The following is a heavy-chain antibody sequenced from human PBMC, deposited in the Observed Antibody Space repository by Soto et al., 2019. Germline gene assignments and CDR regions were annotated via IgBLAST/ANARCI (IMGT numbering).Heavy chain of an antibody. D-gene: IGHD3-10*01. CDR2: ISGSGGST. Sequence: EVQLLESGGGLVQPGGSLRLSCAASGFTFSSYAMSWVRQAPGKGLEWVSAISGSGGSTYYADSVKGRFTISRDNSKNTLYLKMNSLRAEDTAVYYCAKGKAGVRGVKSSYYYGMDVWGQGTTVTVSS. CDR1: GFTFSSYA. V-gene: IGHV3-23*01. CDR3: AKGKAGVRGVKSSYYYGMDV. J-gene: IGHJ6*02.